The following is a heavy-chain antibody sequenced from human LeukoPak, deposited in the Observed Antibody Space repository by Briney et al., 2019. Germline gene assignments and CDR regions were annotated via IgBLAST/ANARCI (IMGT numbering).Heavy chain of an antibody. J-gene: IGHJ4*02. V-gene: IGHV1-18*01. CDR2: ISAYNGNT. Sequence: ASVKVSCKASGYTFTSYGISWVRQAPGQGLEWMRWISAYNGNTNYAQKLQGRVTMTTDTSTSTAYMELRSLRSDDTAVYYCAREGYGGNSVFPFDYWGQGTLVTVSS. D-gene: IGHD4-23*01. CDR1: GYTFTSYG. CDR3: AREGYGGNSVFPFDY.